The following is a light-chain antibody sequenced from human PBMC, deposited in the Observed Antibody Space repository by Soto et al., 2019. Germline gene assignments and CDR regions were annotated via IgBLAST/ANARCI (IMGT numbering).Light chain of an antibody. CDR3: QQYGSSPLT. J-gene: IGKJ4*01. CDR2: KAS. CDR1: QSISIW. V-gene: IGKV1-5*03. Sequence: DIQMTQSPSTLSASVGDRVTITCRASQSISIWLAWYQQKPGKAPKLLIYKASSLESGVPSRFSGSGSGTDFTLTISSLEPEDFAAYNCQQYGSSPLTFGGGTKVDI.